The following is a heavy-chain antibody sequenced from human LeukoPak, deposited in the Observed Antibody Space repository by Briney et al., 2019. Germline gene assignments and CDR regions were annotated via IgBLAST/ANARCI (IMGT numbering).Heavy chain of an antibody. J-gene: IGHJ6*02. CDR2: VNQDGSER. V-gene: IGHV3-7*01. D-gene: IGHD2-8*01. Sequence: GGSLSLSCAASGFTFSSYAMTWVRQAPGKGLEWVANVNQDGSERYVNSVRGRFTISRDNAKKSLDLQMNSLRAEDTALYFCAKANALDVWGQGTTVTVSS. CDR3: AKANALDV. CDR1: GFTFSSYA.